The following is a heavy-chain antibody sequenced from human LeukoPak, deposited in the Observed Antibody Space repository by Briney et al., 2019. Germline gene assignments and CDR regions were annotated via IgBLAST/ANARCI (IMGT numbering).Heavy chain of an antibody. CDR2: IRYDVSNK. V-gene: IGHV3-30*02. Sequence: GGSLRLPCAASGFTFSTYGMHWVRQAPGKGLQWVAFIRYDVSNKYYEDSVKGRFTISRDNSKNTLYLQMNRLRVEDTAVYYCARDIGPLDFWGQGTLVTVSS. CDR1: GFTFSTYG. CDR3: ARDIGPLDF. J-gene: IGHJ4*02. D-gene: IGHD2-15*01.